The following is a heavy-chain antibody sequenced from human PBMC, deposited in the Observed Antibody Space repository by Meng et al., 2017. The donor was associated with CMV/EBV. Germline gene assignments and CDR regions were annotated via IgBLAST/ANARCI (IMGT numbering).Heavy chain of an antibody. CDR2: INWNGGST. CDR1: FTFDDYG. D-gene: IGHD2-15*01. V-gene: IGHV3-20*03. Sequence: FTFDDYGMSGVRHAPGKGLEWVSGINWNGGSTGYADSVKGRFTISRDNAKNSLYLQMNSLRAEDTALYYCARGRSIVVVVAATPFDYWGQGTLVTVSS. CDR3: ARGRSIVVVVAATPFDY. J-gene: IGHJ4*02.